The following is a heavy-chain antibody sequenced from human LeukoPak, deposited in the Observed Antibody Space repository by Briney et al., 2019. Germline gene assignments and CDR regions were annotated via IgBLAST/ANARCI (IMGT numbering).Heavy chain of an antibody. J-gene: IGHJ5*02. CDR3: ARDVSRRHWFDP. Sequence: PGGSLRLSCAASGFTFSSYAMSWVRQAPGKGLEWVANIKQDGSEKYYVDSVKGRFTISRDNAKNSLYLQMNSLRAEDTAVYYCARDVSRRHWFDPWGQGTLVTVSS. V-gene: IGHV3-7*01. CDR2: IKQDGSEK. CDR1: GFTFSSYA.